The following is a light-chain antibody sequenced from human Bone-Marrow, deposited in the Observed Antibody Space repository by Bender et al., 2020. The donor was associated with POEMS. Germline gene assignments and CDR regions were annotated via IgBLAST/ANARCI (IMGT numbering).Light chain of an antibody. V-gene: IGLV2-14*01. CDR3: CSYSYVTGSTWL. CDR1: SSDVGGYNY. J-gene: IGLJ3*02. CDR2: EVI. Sequence: QSALTQPASVSGSPGQSITISCTGTSSDVGGYNYVSWYQQHPGKAPKLMIYEVINRPSGVSNRFSGSKSGNTASLTISGLHSEDEADYYCCSYSYVTGSTWLFGGGTRLTVL.